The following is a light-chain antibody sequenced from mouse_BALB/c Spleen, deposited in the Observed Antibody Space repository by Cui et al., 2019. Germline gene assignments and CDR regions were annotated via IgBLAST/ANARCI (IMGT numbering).Light chain of an antibody. J-gene: IGKJ1*01. CDR3: HQWSSYPWA. CDR1: SSVSY. V-gene: IGKV4-80*01. Sequence: QTLITQSRAIMSAYREEETPLTCSASSSVSYMHWYQKKSGTSPKLLIYSTSNLASGVPSRFSGSESGTFYSLTISSVEAEDAADYYCHQWSSYPWAFGGGTKLEIK. CDR2: STS.